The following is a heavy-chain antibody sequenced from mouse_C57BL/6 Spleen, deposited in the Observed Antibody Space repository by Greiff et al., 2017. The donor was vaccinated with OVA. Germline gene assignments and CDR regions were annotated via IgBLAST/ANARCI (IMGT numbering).Heavy chain of an antibody. CDR1: GYTFTDYY. V-gene: IGHV1-19*01. D-gene: IGHD2-14*01. CDR2: INPYNGGT. Sequence: VQLQQSGPVLVKPGASVKMSCKASGYTFTDYYMNWVKQSHGKSLEWIGVINPYNGGTSYNQKLKGKATLTVDKSSSTAYMELNSLTSEDSAVYYCASVGKDYAMDYWGQGTSVTVSS. J-gene: IGHJ4*01. CDR3: ASVGKDYAMDY.